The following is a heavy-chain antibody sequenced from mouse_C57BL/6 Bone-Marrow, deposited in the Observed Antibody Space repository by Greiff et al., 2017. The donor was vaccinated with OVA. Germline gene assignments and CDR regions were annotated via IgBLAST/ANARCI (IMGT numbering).Heavy chain of an antibody. J-gene: IGHJ4*01. Sequence: VKLQESGAELVKPGASVKLSCKASGYTFTEYTIHWVKQRSGQGLEWIGWFYPGSGSIKYNEKFKDKATLTADKSSSTVYMELSSLTSEDSAVYFCARHEDGGYSSGYVMDYWGQGTSVTVSS. CDR2: FYPGSGSI. CDR1: GYTFTEYT. V-gene: IGHV1-62-2*01. D-gene: IGHD3-2*02. CDR3: ARHEDGGYSSGYVMDY.